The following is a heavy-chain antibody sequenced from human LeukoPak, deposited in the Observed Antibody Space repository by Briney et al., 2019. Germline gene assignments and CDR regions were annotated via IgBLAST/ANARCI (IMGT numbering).Heavy chain of an antibody. J-gene: IGHJ4*02. V-gene: IGHV3-30*02. Sequence: GGSLRLSCAASGFTFSSYGMHWVRQAPGKGLEWVAFIRYDGSSKYYADSVKGRFTISRDNSKNTLYLQMNSLRAEDTAVYYCAKDPSYGPFDYWGQGTLVTVSS. CDR3: AKDPSYGPFDY. CDR2: IRYDGSSK. D-gene: IGHD5-18*01. CDR1: GFTFSSYG.